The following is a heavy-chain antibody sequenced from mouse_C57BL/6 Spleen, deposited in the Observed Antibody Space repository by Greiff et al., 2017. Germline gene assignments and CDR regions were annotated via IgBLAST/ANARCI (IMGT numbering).Heavy chain of an antibody. CDR2: IWSGGNT. J-gene: IGHJ4*01. CDR3: ARTAGYYAMDY. V-gene: IGHV2-2*01. CDR1: GFSLTSSC. Sequence: QVQLQQSGPGLVQPSQSLSITCTLSGFSLTSSCVHWVRQSPGKGLEWLGVIWSGGNTDYNAAFISRLSISKEDSKSQVFFKMKSRQADDTARYYCARTAGYYAMDYWGQGTSVTVSS.